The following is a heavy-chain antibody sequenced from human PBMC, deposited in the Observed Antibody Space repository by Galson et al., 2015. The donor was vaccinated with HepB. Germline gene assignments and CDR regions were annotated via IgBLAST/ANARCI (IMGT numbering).Heavy chain of an antibody. CDR1: GGSISSGGYS. J-gene: IGHJ3*02. D-gene: IGHD3-22*01. CDR3: ARDSPGGKYDSSGSGAFDI. Sequence: TLSLTCAVSGGSISSGGYSWSWIRQPPGKGLEWIGYIYHSGSTYYNPSLKSRVTISVDRSKNQFSLKLSSVTAADTAVYYCARDSPGGKYDSSGSGAFDIWGQGTMVTVSS. CDR2: IYHSGST. V-gene: IGHV4-30-2*01.